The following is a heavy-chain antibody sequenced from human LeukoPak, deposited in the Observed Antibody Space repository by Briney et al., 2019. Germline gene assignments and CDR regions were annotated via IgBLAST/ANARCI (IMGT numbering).Heavy chain of an antibody. Sequence: GASVKVSCKASGYTFTSYGISWVRQAPGQGLEWMGWISAYNGNTNYAQKLQGRVTMTTDTSTSTAYLQWSSLKASDSAMYYCARPAADSYYFDYWGQGTLVTVSS. V-gene: IGHV1-18*01. J-gene: IGHJ4*02. CDR2: ISAYNGNT. D-gene: IGHD6-13*01. CDR1: GYTFTSYG. CDR3: ARPAADSYYFDY.